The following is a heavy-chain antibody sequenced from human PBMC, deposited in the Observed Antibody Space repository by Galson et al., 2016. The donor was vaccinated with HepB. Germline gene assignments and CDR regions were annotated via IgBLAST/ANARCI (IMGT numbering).Heavy chain of an antibody. CDR1: GFTFSSYA. V-gene: IGHV3-23*01. CDR3: AREVGYSYVVTSNWFDP. J-gene: IGHJ5*02. CDR2: ISGSGGST. D-gene: IGHD5-18*01. Sequence: SLRLSCAASGFTFSSYAMSWVRQAPGKGLEWVSAISGSGGSTYYAASVKGRVTISRDNSKNTPYLQKNSLRAEDTAVYYCAREVGYSYVVTSNWFDPWGQGTLVTVSS.